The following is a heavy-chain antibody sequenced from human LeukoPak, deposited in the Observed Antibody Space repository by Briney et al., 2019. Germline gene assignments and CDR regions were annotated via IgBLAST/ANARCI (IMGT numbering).Heavy chain of an antibody. V-gene: IGHV3-21*01. CDR3: ARDNFYGGNWIDY. D-gene: IGHD4-23*01. CDR1: GFTFSSYS. J-gene: IGHJ4*02. Sequence: GGSLRLSCAASGFTFSSYSMTWVRQASGKGLEWASSISSSSSYIYYADSVKGRFTISRDNAKNSLYLQMNSLRAEDTAVYYCARDNFYGGNWIDYWGQGTLVTVSS. CDR2: ISSSSSYI.